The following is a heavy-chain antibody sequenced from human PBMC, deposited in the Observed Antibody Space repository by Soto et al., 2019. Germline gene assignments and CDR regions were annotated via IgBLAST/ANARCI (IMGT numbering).Heavy chain of an antibody. V-gene: IGHV3-30-3*01. CDR3: AREAYYGIDV. CDR1: GFTFSSYA. CDR2: ISYDGSNK. J-gene: IGHJ6*02. Sequence: PGGSLRLSCAASGFTFSSYAMHWVRQAPGKGLEWVAVISYDGSNKYYADSVKGRFTISRDNSKNTLYLQMKSLRAEDTAVYYCAREAYYGIDVRGQRPTVTVS.